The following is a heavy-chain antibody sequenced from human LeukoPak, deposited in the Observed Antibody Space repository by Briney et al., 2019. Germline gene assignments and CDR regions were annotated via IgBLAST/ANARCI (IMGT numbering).Heavy chain of an antibody. V-gene: IGHV1-18*01. Sequence: ASVKVSCKASGYTFTSYGISWVRQAPGQGLEWMGWISAYNGNTNYAQKLQGRVTMTTDTSTSTAYMELRSLRSDDTAVYYCAREGVLWFGELLGPYYFDYWGQGTLVTVSS. D-gene: IGHD3-10*01. J-gene: IGHJ4*02. CDR3: AREGVLWFGELLGPYYFDY. CDR1: GYTFTSYG. CDR2: ISAYNGNT.